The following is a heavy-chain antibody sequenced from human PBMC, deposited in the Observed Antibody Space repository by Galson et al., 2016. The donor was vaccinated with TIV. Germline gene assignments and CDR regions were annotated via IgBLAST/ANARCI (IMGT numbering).Heavy chain of an antibody. D-gene: IGHD4-11*01. J-gene: IGHJ4*02. CDR2: IHGDGRT. Sequence: SLRLSCAASGFTVSDNSLTWVRQAPGKGLEWVSIIHGDGRTYYAGAVRDRFTISRDNSKNTVYLQMNSLRAEDTAVYYCARDGRAEGDYNAWGDYWGQGALVTVSS. CDR3: ARDGRAEGDYNAWGDY. V-gene: IGHV3-66*01. CDR1: GFTVSDNS.